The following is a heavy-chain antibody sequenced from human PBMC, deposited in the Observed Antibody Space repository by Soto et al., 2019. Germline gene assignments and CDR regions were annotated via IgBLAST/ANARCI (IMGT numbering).Heavy chain of an antibody. J-gene: IGHJ6*02. CDR1: GYSFTSYW. D-gene: IGHD2-21*01. CDR2: IYPGDSDT. V-gene: IGHV5-51*01. CDR3: ARLRAHSRYYYGMDV. Sequence: GESLKISCKGSGYSFTSYWIGWVRQMPGKGLEWMGIIYPGDSDTRYSPSFQGQVTISADKSISTAYLQWSSLKASDTAMYYCARLRAHSRYYYGMDVWGQGTTVTVSS.